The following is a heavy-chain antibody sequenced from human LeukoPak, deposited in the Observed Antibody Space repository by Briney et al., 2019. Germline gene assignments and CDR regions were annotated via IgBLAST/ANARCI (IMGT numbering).Heavy chain of an antibody. J-gene: IGHJ3*02. CDR3: ARGVDYDFWSGYYWGGAFDI. Sequence: GGSLRLSCAASGFTFSDYYMSWIRQAPGKGLEWVSYISSSGSTIYYADSVKGRFTISRDNAKNSLYLQMNSLRAEDTAVYYCARGVDYDFWSGYYWGGAFDIWGQGTMVTVSS. CDR1: GFTFSDYY. CDR2: ISSSGSTI. V-gene: IGHV3-11*01. D-gene: IGHD3-3*01.